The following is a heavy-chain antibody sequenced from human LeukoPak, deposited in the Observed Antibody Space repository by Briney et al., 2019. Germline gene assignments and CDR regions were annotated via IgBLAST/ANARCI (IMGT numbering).Heavy chain of an antibody. D-gene: IGHD3-22*01. CDR2: ISGSGGST. CDR3: AKDNAYYYDSSGYYYY. J-gene: IGHJ4*02. V-gene: IGHV3-23*01. Sequence: GGSLRLSCAASGFTFSSYAMSWVRQAPGKGLEWVSVISGSGGSTYYADSVKGRFTISRDNSKNMLYLQMNSLRAEDTAVYYCAKDNAYYYDSSGYYYYWGQGTLVTVSS. CDR1: GFTFSSYA.